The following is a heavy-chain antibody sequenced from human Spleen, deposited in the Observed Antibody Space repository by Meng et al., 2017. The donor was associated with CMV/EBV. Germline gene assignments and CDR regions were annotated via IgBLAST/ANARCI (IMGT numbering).Heavy chain of an antibody. Sequence: YGVSLSGYYWSWIRQPPGKGLVWIGEVNHSGITNYNPSLKSRVTISVDTSKNFFSLNLTSVTAADTAVYYCARGRRGWKARGTSLDTWGQGTLVTVSS. CDR3: ARGRRGWKARGTSLDT. CDR1: GVSLSGYY. J-gene: IGHJ5*02. CDR2: VNHSGIT. V-gene: IGHV4-34*01. D-gene: IGHD1-1*01.